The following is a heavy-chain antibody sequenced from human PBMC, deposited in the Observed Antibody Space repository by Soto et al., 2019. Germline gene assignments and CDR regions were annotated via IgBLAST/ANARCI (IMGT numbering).Heavy chain of an antibody. V-gene: IGHV1-46*01. CDR2: INPSGGST. J-gene: IGHJ6*02. CDR3: ARASLGGSSSDYSGMDV. D-gene: IGHD6-6*01. CDR1: GYTFTSYY. Sequence: ASVKVSCKASGYTFTSYYMHWVRQAPGQGLEWMGIINPSGGSTSYAQKFQGRVTMTRDTSTSTVYMELSSLRSEDTAVYYCARASLGGSSSDYSGMDVWGQGTTVTVSS.